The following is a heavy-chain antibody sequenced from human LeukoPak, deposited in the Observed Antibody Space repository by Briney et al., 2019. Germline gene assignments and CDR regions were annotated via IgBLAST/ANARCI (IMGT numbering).Heavy chain of an antibody. Sequence: PSEALSLTCSVSGDSISYFYWSWIRQAAGKGLEWIGRISGSGSTDYNASLKSRVTMSVDTSKNQLSLKVISVTAADTAVYYCAKDPSSSWFGGYFDYWGQGTLVTVSS. CDR3: AKDPSSSWFGGYFDY. J-gene: IGHJ4*02. D-gene: IGHD6-13*01. CDR2: ISGSGST. V-gene: IGHV4-4*07. CDR1: GDSISYFY.